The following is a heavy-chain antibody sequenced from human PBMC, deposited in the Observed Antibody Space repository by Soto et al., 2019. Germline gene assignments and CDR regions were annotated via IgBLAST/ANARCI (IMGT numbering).Heavy chain of an antibody. J-gene: IGHJ4*02. V-gene: IGHV4-31*02. Sequence: QVQLEQSGPGLVKPSQTLSLTCKISGGSITSTNHYWSWIRQSPREGLEWIGYIFDSGTTHYNPSFNGRVTILGDTSQSQVSLTLHSVTVADSAVYYCAREVSGTGAFDYWGRGTLVTVSS. CDR2: IFDSGTT. CDR1: GGSITSTNHY. D-gene: IGHD2-8*02. CDR3: AREVSGTGAFDY.